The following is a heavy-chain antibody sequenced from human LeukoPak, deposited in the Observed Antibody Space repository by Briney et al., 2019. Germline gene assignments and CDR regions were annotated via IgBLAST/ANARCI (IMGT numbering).Heavy chain of an antibody. CDR3: ARDPWRYCSSTSCYGYFQH. Sequence: ASVKVSCKASGYTFTSYGISWVRQAPGQGLEWMGWISAYNGNTNYAQKLQGRVTMTTDTSTSTAYMELRSLRSDDTAVYYCARDPWRYCSSTSCYGYFQHWGQGTLVTVSS. V-gene: IGHV1-18*01. CDR2: ISAYNGNT. D-gene: IGHD2-2*01. J-gene: IGHJ1*01. CDR1: GYTFTSYG.